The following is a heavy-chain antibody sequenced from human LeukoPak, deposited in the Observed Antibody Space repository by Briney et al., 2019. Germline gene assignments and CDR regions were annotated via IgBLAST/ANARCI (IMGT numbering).Heavy chain of an antibody. V-gene: IGHV1-46*01. Sequence: ASVKFSCKASGYTFINNYMHWVRQAPGQGLEWMGIINPGGGSTTYAQKFQGRVTMTRDTSTSTAYMELSSLRSEDTAVYYCARDTGSGSPRPDYRGQGTLVTVSS. D-gene: IGHD3-10*01. J-gene: IGHJ4*02. CDR3: ARDTGSGSPRPDY. CDR2: INPGGGST. CDR1: GYTFINNY.